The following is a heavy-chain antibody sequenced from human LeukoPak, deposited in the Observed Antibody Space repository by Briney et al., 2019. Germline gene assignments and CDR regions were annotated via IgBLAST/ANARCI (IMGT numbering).Heavy chain of an antibody. CDR1: GGSISSSNW. D-gene: IGHD1-26*01. Sequence: SETLSLTCAVSGGSISSSNWWSWVRQPPGKGLEWIGEIYHSGSTNYNPSLKSRVTISVDKSKNQFSLKLSSVTAADTAVYYCARIGSGRGNAFDIWGQGTMVTVSS. CDR3: ARIGSGRGNAFDI. V-gene: IGHV4-4*02. J-gene: IGHJ3*02. CDR2: IYHSGST.